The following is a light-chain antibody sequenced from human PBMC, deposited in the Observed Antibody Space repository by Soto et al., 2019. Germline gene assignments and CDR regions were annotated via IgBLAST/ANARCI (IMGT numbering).Light chain of an antibody. CDR2: EVS. V-gene: IGLV2-23*02. Sequence: QSVLTQPASVSGSPGQSITISCTGTSSDVGSYNLVSWYQQHPGKAPKLMIYEVSKRPSGVSNRFSGSKSGNTASLTISGIQAEDEADYYCCSYAGSNYVFGTGTKLTVL. CDR3: CSYAGSNYV. J-gene: IGLJ1*01. CDR1: SSDVGSYNL.